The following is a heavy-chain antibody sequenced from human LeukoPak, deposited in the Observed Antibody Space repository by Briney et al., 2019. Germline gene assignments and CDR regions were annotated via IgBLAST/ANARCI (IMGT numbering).Heavy chain of an antibody. V-gene: IGHV3-7*01. J-gene: IGHJ4*02. CDR1: GFTFSSHW. Sequence: GGSLRLSCAASGFTFSSHWMSWVRQAPGRGLEWVAHIKQDGSEKQYMDSVRGRFTISRVNTKNSMYLQMDSLRDEDTAVYYCARAGRSFYGGSSDYWGQGTLVTVSS. CDR3: ARAGRSFYGGSSDY. CDR2: IKQDGSEK. D-gene: IGHD4-23*01.